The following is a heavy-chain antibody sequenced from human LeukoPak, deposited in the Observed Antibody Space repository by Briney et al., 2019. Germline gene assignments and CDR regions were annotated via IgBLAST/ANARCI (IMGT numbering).Heavy chain of an antibody. CDR1: GGTFSSHP. V-gene: IGHV1-69*01. CDR2: ITPIFGTA. D-gene: IGHD3-10*01. Sequence: SVKVSCKASGGTFSSHPFTWVRQSPGQGLEWMGEITPIFGTANYAQKFQGRVTITADESTSTAYMELSSLRSEDTAVYYCAKGVDFQVRGVIVYWGQGTLVTVSS. CDR3: AKGVDFQVRGVIVY. J-gene: IGHJ4*02.